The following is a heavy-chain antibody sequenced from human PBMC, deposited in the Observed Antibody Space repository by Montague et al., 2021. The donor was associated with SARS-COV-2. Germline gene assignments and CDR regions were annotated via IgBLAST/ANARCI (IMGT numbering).Heavy chain of an antibody. CDR3: AREDRWNWFAP. CDR2: IYYRGTT. CDR1: GGSISSDY. D-gene: IGHD5-24*01. Sequence: SETLSLTCSVSGGSISSDYWSWIRQSPGKGLEWIGYIYYRGTTNYNPSLKSPVTFSVDTSKNQFSLKLISVTAADTAVYFCAREDRWNWFAPWGQGVLVTVSS. J-gene: IGHJ5*02. V-gene: IGHV4-59*01.